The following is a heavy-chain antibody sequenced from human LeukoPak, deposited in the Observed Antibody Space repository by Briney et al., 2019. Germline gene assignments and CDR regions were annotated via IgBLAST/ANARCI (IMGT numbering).Heavy chain of an antibody. CDR1: GYTFTSYG. Sequence: ASVKVSCKASGYTFTSYGISWVRQAPGQGLEWMGWICAYNGNTNYAQKLQGRVTMTTDTSTSTAYMELRSLRSDDTAVYYCARDYYDSSGYYAAPGPLDVWGKGTTVTVSS. CDR3: ARDYYDSSGYYAAPGPLDV. CDR2: ICAYNGNT. J-gene: IGHJ6*04. V-gene: IGHV1-18*01. D-gene: IGHD3-22*01.